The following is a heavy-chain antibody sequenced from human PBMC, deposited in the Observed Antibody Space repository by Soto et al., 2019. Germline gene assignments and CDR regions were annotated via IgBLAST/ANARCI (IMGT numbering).Heavy chain of an antibody. CDR2: ISWDDDK. J-gene: IGHJ5*02. CDR3: ARQDYYYDSTNYYYVWFDA. CDR1: GLSLTTSGVG. D-gene: IGHD3-22*01. V-gene: IGHV2-5*02. Sequence: SGPTLVNPTQTLTLTCTFSGLSLTTSGVGVGWIRPPPGKALEWLAGISWDDDKRYSPSLKSRLTITKDTSKNQVVLTMTNMDPVDTATYYCARQDYYYDSTNYYYVWFDASGRGTLVTVSS.